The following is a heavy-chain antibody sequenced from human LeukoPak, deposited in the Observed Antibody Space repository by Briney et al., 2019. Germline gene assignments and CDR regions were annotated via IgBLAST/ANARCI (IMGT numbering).Heavy chain of an antibody. CDR3: ARVSAALVATDY. D-gene: IGHD5-12*01. J-gene: IGHJ4*02. CDR1: GFTFSSYA. Sequence: GRSLRLSCAASGFTFSSYAMHWVRQAPGKGLEWVAVISYDGSNKYYADSVKGRFTISRDNSKNTLYLQMNSLRAEDTAVYYCARVSAALVATDYWGQGTLVTVSS. CDR2: ISYDGSNK. V-gene: IGHV3-30-3*01.